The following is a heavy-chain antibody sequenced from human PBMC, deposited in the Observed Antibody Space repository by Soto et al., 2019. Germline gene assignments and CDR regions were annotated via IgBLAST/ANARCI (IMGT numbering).Heavy chain of an antibody. CDR3: ARVNSYGYYFDY. J-gene: IGHJ4*02. CDR2: INHSGST. V-gene: IGHV4-34*01. Sequence: SETLSLTCAVYGGSFSGYYWSWTRQPPGKGLEWIGEINHSGSTNYNPSLKSRVTISVDTSKNQFSLKLSSVTAADTAVYYCARVNSYGYYFDYWGQGTLVTVSS. D-gene: IGHD5-18*01. CDR1: GGSFSGYY.